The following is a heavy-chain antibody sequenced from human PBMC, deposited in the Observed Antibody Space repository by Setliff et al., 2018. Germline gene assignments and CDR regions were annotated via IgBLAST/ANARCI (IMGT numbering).Heavy chain of an antibody. J-gene: IGHJ5*02. CDR3: ARSRTGEYSSGWLNWFDP. Sequence: GGSLRLSCAASGFTFSSYAMSWVRQAPGKGLEWVALIWNDGSSKFYGDSVKGRFLISRDNSKNTLYLQMSSLRAEDMAVYYCARSRTGEYSSGWLNWFDPWGQGTLVTVSS. D-gene: IGHD6-19*01. CDR1: GFTFSSYA. CDR2: IWNDGSSK. V-gene: IGHV3-33*08.